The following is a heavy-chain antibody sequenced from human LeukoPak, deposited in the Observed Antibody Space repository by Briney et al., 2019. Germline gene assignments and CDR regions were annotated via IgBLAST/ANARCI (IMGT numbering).Heavy chain of an antibody. CDR3: ARGEYVAVAGTLIFDY. D-gene: IGHD6-19*01. Sequence: SQTLSLTCTVSGGSISSGSYCWSWIRQPAGKGLERIGRIYTSGSTNYNPSLKSRATISVDTSKNQFSLKLSSVTAADTAVYYCARGEYVAVAGTLIFDYWGQGTLVTVSS. J-gene: IGHJ4*02. CDR1: GGSISSGSYC. CDR2: IYTSGST. V-gene: IGHV4-61*02.